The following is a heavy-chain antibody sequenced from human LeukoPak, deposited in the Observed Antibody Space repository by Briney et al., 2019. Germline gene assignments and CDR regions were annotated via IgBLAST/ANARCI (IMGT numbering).Heavy chain of an antibody. J-gene: IGHJ6*02. CDR2: IKQDGSEK. V-gene: IGHV3-7*01. D-gene: IGHD1-26*01. CDR3: ARDFGYSEFTFPQYGMDV. Sequence: GGSLRLSCAASGFTFSSYWMSWVRQAPGKGLEWVANIKQDGSEKYNVDFVKGRFTISRDNAKNSLYLQMNSLRAEDTAVYYCARDFGYSEFTFPQYGMDVWGQGTTVTVSS. CDR1: GFTFSSYW.